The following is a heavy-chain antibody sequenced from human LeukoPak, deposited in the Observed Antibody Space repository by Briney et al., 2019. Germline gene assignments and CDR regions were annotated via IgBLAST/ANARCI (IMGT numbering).Heavy chain of an antibody. CDR1: GGSISSYY. CDR2: IYTSGST. Sequence: SETLSLTCTVSGGSISSYYWGWIRQPAGKGLEWIGRIYTSGSTNYNPSLKSRVTMSVDTSKNQFSLKLSSVPAADTAVYYCARVSSYYDILTGYYNHWYFDLWGRGTLVTVSS. J-gene: IGHJ2*01. D-gene: IGHD3-9*01. V-gene: IGHV4-4*07. CDR3: ARVSSYYDILTGYYNHWYFDL.